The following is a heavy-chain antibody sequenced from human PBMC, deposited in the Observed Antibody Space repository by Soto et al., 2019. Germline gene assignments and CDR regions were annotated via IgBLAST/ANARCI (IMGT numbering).Heavy chain of an antibody. CDR3: AAVRVAVADYYYYYYGMDV. J-gene: IGHJ6*02. V-gene: IGHV1-58*01. D-gene: IGHD6-19*01. CDR2: IVVGSGNT. CDR1: GFTFTSSA. Sequence: QMQLVQSGPEVKKPGTSVKVSCKASGFTFTSSAVQWVRQARGQRLEWIGGIVVGSGNTNYAQKFQERVTITRDMSTSTAYMELSSLRSEDTAVYYCAAVRVAVADYYYYYYGMDVWGQGTTVTVSS.